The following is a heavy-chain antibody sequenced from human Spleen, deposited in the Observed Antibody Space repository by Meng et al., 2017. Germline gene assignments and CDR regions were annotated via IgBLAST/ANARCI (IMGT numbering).Heavy chain of an antibody. V-gene: IGHV3-23*01. D-gene: IGHD6-13*01. CDR2: LSGSGGST. CDR1: GVTVSSYA. Sequence: RGSLCPSCAVSGVTVSSYAMSWVRQATGNGLEWVSALSGSGGSTYYADSVKGRFTISRDNSKNTLYLQMSSLRAEETAVYYCAKAGIAAAGTDFDYWGQGTLVTVSS. CDR3: AKAGIAAAGTDFDY. J-gene: IGHJ4*02.